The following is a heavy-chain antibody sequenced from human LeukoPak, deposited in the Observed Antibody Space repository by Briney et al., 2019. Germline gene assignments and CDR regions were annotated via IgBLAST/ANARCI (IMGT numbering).Heavy chain of an antibody. CDR2: ISSSGSTI. D-gene: IGHD3-22*01. CDR1: GFTFSDYY. J-gene: IGHJ6*02. CDR3: ARDMVVVISATYYYYGMDV. Sequence: GGSLRLSCAASGFTFSDYYMSWLRQAPGKGLEWVSYISSSGSTIYYADSVKGRFTISRDNAKNSLYLQMNSLRAEDTAVYYCARDMVVVISATYYYYGMDVWGQGTTVTVSS. V-gene: IGHV3-11*01.